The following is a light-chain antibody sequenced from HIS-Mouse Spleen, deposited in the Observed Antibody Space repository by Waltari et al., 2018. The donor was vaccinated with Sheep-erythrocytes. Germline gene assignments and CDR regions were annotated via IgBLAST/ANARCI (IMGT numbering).Light chain of an antibody. Sequence: QSALTQPPSASGSPGQSVTISCTGTSSDVGGHNYVSWYQQHPGKAPKLMIYEVSKRPSGVPARFSCSKSGNTASLTVSGLQAEDEADYYGSSYAGSNNWVFGGGTKLTVL. CDR1: SSDVGGHNY. J-gene: IGLJ3*02. V-gene: IGLV2-8*01. CDR2: EVS. CDR3: SSYAGSNNWV.